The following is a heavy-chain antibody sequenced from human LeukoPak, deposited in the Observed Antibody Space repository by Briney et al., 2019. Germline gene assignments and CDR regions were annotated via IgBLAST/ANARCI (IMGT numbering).Heavy chain of an antibody. CDR1: GFTFSSYY. CDR2: IKQDGSDK. V-gene: IGHV3-7*01. D-gene: IGHD2-15*01. J-gene: IGHJ3*02. CDR3: ARESRLGYCSGGNCYYQDDAFDI. Sequence: PGGSLRLSCAASGFTFSSYYMTWVRQAPGKGQEWVANIKQDGSDKYYVDSVKGRFTISRDNAKNSLYLQMNSLRAEDTAVYYCARESRLGYCSGGNCYYQDDAFDIWGQGTMVTVSS.